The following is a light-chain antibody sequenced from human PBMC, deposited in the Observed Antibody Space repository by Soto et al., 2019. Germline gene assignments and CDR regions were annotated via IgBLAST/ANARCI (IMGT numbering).Light chain of an antibody. CDR3: QQYTVWPFT. CDR1: QSINTN. CDR2: HAS. J-gene: IGKJ4*01. V-gene: IGKV3-15*01. Sequence: EIVMTQSPATLSLSPRERATLSCRASQSINTNLAWYQQAPGRAPRLFIYHASTRATGIPDRFSGRGSGTEFTLTISSLQSEDFAVYYCQQYTVWPFTFGGGTKVDIK.